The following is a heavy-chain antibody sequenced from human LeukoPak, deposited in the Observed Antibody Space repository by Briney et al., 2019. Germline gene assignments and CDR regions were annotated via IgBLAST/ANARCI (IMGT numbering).Heavy chain of an antibody. CDR1: GFTFSSYA. D-gene: IGHD3-9*01. CDR3: AKEIIAYDILTGFDY. V-gene: IGHV3-23*01. CDR2: ISGSGGST. J-gene: IGHJ4*02. Sequence: AGGSLRLSCAASGFTFSSYAMSWVRQAPGKGLEWVSAISGSGGSTYYAASVKGRFTISRDNSKNTLYLQMNSLRAEDTAVYYCAKEIIAYDILTGFDYWGQGTLVTVSS.